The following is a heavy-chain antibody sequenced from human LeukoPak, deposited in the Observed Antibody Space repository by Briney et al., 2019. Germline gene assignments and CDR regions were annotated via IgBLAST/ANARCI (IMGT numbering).Heavy chain of an antibody. J-gene: IGHJ4*02. V-gene: IGHV4-39*01. CDR3: ARHAGLAVAATGFDY. CDR1: GGSISSSSYY. D-gene: IGHD6-19*01. Sequence: SETLSLTCTVSGGSISSSSYYWGWIRQPPGKGLEWVGSIHYSGSTYYNPSLKSRLTISVDTSKNQLSLKLNSVTAADTGVYYCARHAGLAVAATGFDYWGLGTLVTVSS. CDR2: IHYSGST.